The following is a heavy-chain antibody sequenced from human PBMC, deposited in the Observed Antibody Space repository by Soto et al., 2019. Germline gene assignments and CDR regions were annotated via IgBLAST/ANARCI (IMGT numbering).Heavy chain of an antibody. CDR2: IYPGDSDT. CDR1: GYSFTSYW. J-gene: IGHJ3*02. V-gene: IGHV5-51*01. Sequence: EVQLVQSGAEVKKPGESLKISCKGSGYSFTSYWIGWVRQMPGKGLGWMGIIYPGDSDTRYSPSFQGQVTISADKSISTAYLQWSSLKASDTAMYYCARIRAVAGGGDAFDIWGQGTMVTVSS. D-gene: IGHD6-19*01. CDR3: ARIRAVAGGGDAFDI.